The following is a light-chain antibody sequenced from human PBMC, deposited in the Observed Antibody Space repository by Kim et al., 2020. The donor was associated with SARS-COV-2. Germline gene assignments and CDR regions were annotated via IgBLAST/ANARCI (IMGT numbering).Light chain of an antibody. CDR2: GAS. Sequence: PGGRAPVSCRASQRVSSNYLAWYQPKPGQAPRLLIYGASSRATGIPDRFSGSGSDTDFILTISRLDPEDFAVYYCQHYGTSPLTFGGGTKVDIK. CDR3: QHYGTSPLT. CDR1: QRVSSNY. V-gene: IGKV3-20*01. J-gene: IGKJ4*01.